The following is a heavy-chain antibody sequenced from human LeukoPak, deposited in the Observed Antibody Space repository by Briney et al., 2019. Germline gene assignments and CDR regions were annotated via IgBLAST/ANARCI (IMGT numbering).Heavy chain of an antibody. CDR3: ARVSGRFLEWLKPTNWFDP. CDR1: GGSFSGYY. J-gene: IGHJ5*02. D-gene: IGHD3-3*01. CDR2: INHSGGT. Sequence: SETLSLTCAVYGGSFSGYYWSWIRQPPGKGLEWIGEINHSGGTNYNPSLKSRVTISVDTSKNQFSLKLSSVTAADTAVYYCARVSGRFLEWLKPTNWFDPWGQGTLVTVSS. V-gene: IGHV4-34*01.